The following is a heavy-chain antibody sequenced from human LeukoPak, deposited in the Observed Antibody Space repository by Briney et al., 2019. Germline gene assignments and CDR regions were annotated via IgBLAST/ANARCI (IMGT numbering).Heavy chain of an antibody. J-gene: IGHJ4*02. CDR2: ISAYNGNT. Sequence: ASVKVSCKASGYTFTSYGISWVRPAPGQGLEWMGWISAYNGNTNYAQKLQGRVTMTTDTSTSTAYMELRSLRSDDTAVYYCARDRCSSSSCGEGDYWGQGTLVTVSS. CDR1: GYTFTSYG. V-gene: IGHV1-18*01. CDR3: ARDRCSSSSCGEGDY. D-gene: IGHD6-6*01.